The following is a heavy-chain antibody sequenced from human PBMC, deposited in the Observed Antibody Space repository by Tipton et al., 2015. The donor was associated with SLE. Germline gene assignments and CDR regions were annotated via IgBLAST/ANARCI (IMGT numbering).Heavy chain of an antibody. CDR3: ARDWAVAGTYALYYFDY. CDR2: FYTSGST. Sequence: TLSLTCTVSGGSISSYYWSWVRQPPGKGLEWIGYFYTSGSTNYNPSLKSRVTISVDTSKNQFSLKLSSVTAADTAVYYCARDWAVAGTYALYYFDYWGQGTLVTVSS. J-gene: IGHJ4*02. V-gene: IGHV4-4*08. D-gene: IGHD6-19*01. CDR1: GGSISSYY.